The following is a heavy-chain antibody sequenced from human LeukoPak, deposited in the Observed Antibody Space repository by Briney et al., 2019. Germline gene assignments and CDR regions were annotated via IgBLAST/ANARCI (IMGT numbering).Heavy chain of an antibody. V-gene: IGHV3-23*01. Sequence: PGGSLRLSCAASGFTFSSYAMSWVRQAPGKGLEWVSAISGSGGSTYYADSVKGRFTISRDNAKNSLYLQMNSLRAEDTAVYYCARAPTPETSYGPPKNYYYGMDVWGQGTTVTVSS. CDR3: ARAPTPETSYGPPKNYYYGMDV. CDR2: ISGSGGST. D-gene: IGHD5-18*01. CDR1: GFTFSSYA. J-gene: IGHJ6*02.